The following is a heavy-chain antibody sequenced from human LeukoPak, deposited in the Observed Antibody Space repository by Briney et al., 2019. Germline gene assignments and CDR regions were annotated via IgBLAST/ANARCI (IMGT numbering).Heavy chain of an antibody. Sequence: SSETLSLTCTVSGGSISSHFWSWIRQPPGKGLEWIGYIFYSGTTKYNPSLRSRVTISVDTSKNQFSLKLSSVTAADTAVYYCARHVRKRGIAVAGTPGWFDPWGQGTLVTVSS. CDR2: IFYSGTT. CDR3: ARHVRKRGIAVAGTPGWFDP. D-gene: IGHD6-19*01. J-gene: IGHJ5*02. CDR1: GGSISSHF. V-gene: IGHV4-59*08.